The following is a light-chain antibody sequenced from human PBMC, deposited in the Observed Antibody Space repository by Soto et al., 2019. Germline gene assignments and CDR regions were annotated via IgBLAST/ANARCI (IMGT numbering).Light chain of an antibody. V-gene: IGKV2-24*01. J-gene: IGKJ1*01. CDR3: TQAKQFPRT. CDR1: QSLVHSDGNMY. Sequence: DIVMTQTPLSSPVTLGQPASISCRSSQSLVHSDGNMYLSGLQQRPGQPPRLLIYQISNRFSGVPDRFSGSGAGTDFTLKISRVEAEDGGVYYCTQAKQFPRTFGQGTKVEIK. CDR2: QIS.